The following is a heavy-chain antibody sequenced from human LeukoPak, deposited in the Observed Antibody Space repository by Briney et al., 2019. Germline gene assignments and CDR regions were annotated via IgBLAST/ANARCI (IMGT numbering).Heavy chain of an antibody. CDR1: GESFSGYY. Sequence: SETLSLTCAVYGESFSGYYWSWIRQPPGKGLEWIGEINHSGSTNYNPSLKSRVTISVDTSKNQFSLKLSSVTAADTAVYYCARGPQSLTFGGVIVRPFDYWGQGTLVTVSS. V-gene: IGHV4-34*01. D-gene: IGHD3-16*02. CDR3: ARGPQSLTFGGVIVRPFDY. CDR2: INHSGST. J-gene: IGHJ4*02.